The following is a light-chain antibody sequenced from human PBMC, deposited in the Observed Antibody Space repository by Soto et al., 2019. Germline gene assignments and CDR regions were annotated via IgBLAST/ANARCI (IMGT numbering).Light chain of an antibody. J-gene: IGLJ2*01. CDR3: SSYTSSSTLV. Sequence: QSALTQPASVSGSPGQSIIIPCTGTSRDVGDYKYVSWYQQHPGKAPKLLIHEVSNRPSGVSNRFSGSKSGNTASLTISGLQAEDEADYYCSSYTSSSTLVFGGGTKLTV. V-gene: IGLV2-14*01. CDR2: EVS. CDR1: SRDVGDYKY.